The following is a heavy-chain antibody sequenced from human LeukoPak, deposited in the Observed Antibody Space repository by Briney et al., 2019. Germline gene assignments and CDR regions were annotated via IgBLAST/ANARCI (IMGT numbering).Heavy chain of an antibody. J-gene: IGHJ6*03. D-gene: IGHD4-23*01. CDR3: ARSYGGTIYYYYYYMDV. V-gene: IGHV3-48*03. Sequence: PGGSLRLSCAASGFTFSSYEMNWVRQAPGKGLEWVSYISSSGSTIYYADSVKGRFTISRDNAKNSLYLQMNSLRAEDTAVYYCARSYGGTIYYYYYYMDVWGKGTTVTISS. CDR2: ISSSGSTI. CDR1: GFTFSSYE.